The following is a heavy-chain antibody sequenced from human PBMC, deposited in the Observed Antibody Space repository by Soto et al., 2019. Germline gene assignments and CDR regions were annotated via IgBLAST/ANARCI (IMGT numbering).Heavy chain of an antibody. Sequence: ASVKVSCKASGGTFSSYTISWVRQAPGQGLEWMGWISAYNGNTNYAQKLQGRVTMTTDTSTSTAYMELRSLRSDDTAVYYCARVGSTIFHFDYWGQGTLVTVSS. V-gene: IGHV1-18*01. CDR2: ISAYNGNT. CDR3: ARVGSTIFHFDY. D-gene: IGHD3-3*01. J-gene: IGHJ4*02. CDR1: GGTFSSYT.